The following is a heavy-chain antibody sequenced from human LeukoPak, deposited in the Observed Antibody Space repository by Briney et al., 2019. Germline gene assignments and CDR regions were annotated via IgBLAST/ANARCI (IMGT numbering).Heavy chain of an antibody. CDR3: TRDSGADRRYFDL. V-gene: IGHV3-74*01. J-gene: IGHJ2*01. D-gene: IGHD7-27*01. CDR2: IDGDGATT. CDR1: GFTFNSYL. Sequence: GGSLRLSCAASGFTFNSYLMSWVRQAPGKGLVWVSRIDGDGATTSYEDSAKGRFTISRDNANNMVYLEMNSLRVEDTAVYYCTRDSGADRRYFDLWGRGTLVTVSS.